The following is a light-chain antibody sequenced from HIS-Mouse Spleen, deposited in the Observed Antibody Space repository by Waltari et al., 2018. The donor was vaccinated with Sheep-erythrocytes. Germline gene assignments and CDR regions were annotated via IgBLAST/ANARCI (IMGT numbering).Light chain of an antibody. Sequence: SYELTQPPSVSVSPGQTARITCSGDALPKQYAYWYQQKPGQAPVLVIYKDSERPSGIPERFSGSSSGTTVTLTISGVHAEDEADYYCQSADSSGTYPVVFGGGTKLTVL. V-gene: IGLV3-25*03. J-gene: IGLJ2*01. CDR1: ALPKQY. CDR3: QSADSSGTYPVV. CDR2: KDS.